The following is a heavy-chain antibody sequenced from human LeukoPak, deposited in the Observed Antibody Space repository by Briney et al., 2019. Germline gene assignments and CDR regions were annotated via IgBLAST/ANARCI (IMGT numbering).Heavy chain of an antibody. V-gene: IGHV5-51*01. CDR2: IYPGDSET. CDR3: ARLNDFWSASFLDYYYMDV. J-gene: IGHJ6*03. D-gene: IGHD3-3*01. Sequence: GESLKISCKGSGYNFATYWIGWVRQMPGKGLEWMGIIYPGDSETRYSPSFEGQVIISADKSTSTAYLQWSSLKASDTAMYYCARLNDFWSASFLDYYYMDVWGKGTTVTVSS. CDR1: GYNFATYW.